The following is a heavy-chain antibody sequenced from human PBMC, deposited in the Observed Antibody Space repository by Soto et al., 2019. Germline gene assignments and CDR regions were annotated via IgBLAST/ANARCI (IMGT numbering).Heavy chain of an antibody. CDR3: ARGGGGVVVVPGANRGDF. CDR2: ISPSSTYI. J-gene: IGHJ4*02. D-gene: IGHD2-2*01. V-gene: IGHV3-21*01. Sequence: EVQLVESGGGLVKPGGSLRLSCAASGFTFSTYSMSWVRQAPEKGLEWVSSISPSSTYIHYADSVKGRFTISRDNAEKSRYLQMNSLRGVDLAVYYWARGGGGVVVVPGANRGDFWGQGTLVTVSS. CDR1: GFTFSTYS.